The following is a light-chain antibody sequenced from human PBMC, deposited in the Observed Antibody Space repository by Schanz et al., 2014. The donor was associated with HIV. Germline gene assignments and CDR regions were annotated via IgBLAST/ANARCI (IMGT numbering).Light chain of an antibody. CDR3: SSYTRGSTYV. CDR1: SSDVGSYDL. Sequence: QSVLTQPASVSGSPGQSITTSCTGTSSDVGSYDLVSWYQQHPGKAPKLIIYEVIKRPSGVSNRFSGSKSGNTASLTISGLQPEDEADYYCSSYTRGSTYVFGSGTKLTVL. V-gene: IGLV2-14*02. CDR2: EVI. J-gene: IGLJ1*01.